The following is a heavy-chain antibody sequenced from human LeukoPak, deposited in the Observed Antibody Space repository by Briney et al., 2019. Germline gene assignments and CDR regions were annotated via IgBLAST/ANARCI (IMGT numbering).Heavy chain of an antibody. Sequence: ASVKVSCKASGYTFTSYYMHWVRQAPGQGLEWMGIINPSGGSTSYAQKFQGGVTMTRDTSTSTVYMELSSLRSEDTAVYYCARDLQPSYDSSGYYGGIDYWGQGTLVTVSS. CDR3: ARDLQPSYDSSGYYGGIDY. CDR2: INPSGGST. D-gene: IGHD3-22*01. CDR1: GYTFTSYY. V-gene: IGHV1-46*01. J-gene: IGHJ4*02.